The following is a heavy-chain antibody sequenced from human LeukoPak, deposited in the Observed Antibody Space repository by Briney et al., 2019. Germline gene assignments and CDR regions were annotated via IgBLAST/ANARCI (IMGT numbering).Heavy chain of an antibody. Sequence: GGSVRLSCAASGFTFSSYAMSWVRQAPGKGLEWVSAISGSGGSTYYADSVKGRFTISRDNSKNTLYLQMNSLRAEDTAVYYCAKDRNDILTGHGPSGAEYFQHWGQGTLVTVSS. V-gene: IGHV3-23*01. CDR1: GFTFSSYA. CDR2: ISGSGGST. D-gene: IGHD3-9*01. CDR3: AKDRNDILTGHGPSGAEYFQH. J-gene: IGHJ1*01.